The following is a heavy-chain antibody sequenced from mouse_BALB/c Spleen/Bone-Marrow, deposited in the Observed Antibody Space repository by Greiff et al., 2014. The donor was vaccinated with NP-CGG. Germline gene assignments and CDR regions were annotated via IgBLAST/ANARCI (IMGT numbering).Heavy chain of an antibody. D-gene: IGHD1-1*01. Sequence: VKLVESGPGLVAPSQSLSITCTVSGFPLTSYGVHWVRQPPGKGLGWLGVIWAGGSTNYNSALMSRLSISKDNSKSQVFLKMNSLQTDDTAMYYCARDYGSSYYAMDYWGQGTSVTVSS. CDR2: IWAGGST. V-gene: IGHV2-9*02. CDR3: ARDYGSSYYAMDY. CDR1: GFPLTSYG. J-gene: IGHJ4*01.